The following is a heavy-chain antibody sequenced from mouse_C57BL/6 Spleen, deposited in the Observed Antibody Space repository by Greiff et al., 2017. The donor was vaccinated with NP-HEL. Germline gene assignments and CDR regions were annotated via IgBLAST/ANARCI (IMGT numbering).Heavy chain of an antibody. V-gene: IGHV14-4*01. D-gene: IGHD1-1*01. CDR1: GFNIKDDY. Sequence: VQLKQSGAELVRPGASVKLSCTASGFNIKDDYMHWVKQRPEQGLEWIGWIDPESGDTAYVSKFYGKATITADTSSNTAYLQLSSLTSEDTAVYYCTTDYYGSSYFDYWGQGTTLTVSS. CDR2: IDPESGDT. J-gene: IGHJ2*01. CDR3: TTDYYGSSYFDY.